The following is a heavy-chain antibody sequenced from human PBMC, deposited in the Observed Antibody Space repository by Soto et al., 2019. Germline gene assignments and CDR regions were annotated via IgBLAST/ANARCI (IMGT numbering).Heavy chain of an antibody. J-gene: IGHJ4*02. CDR2: IYYSRST. Sequence: SETLSLTCXVSGGSISSSSYYWGWIRQPPGKGLEWIGSIYYSRSTYYNPSLKSRVTISVDTSNNQFSLKLTSVTAADTALYYCVRHAPYRSGWANRNDYWGQGILVTVSS. CDR1: GGSISSSSYY. CDR3: VRHAPYRSGWANRNDY. D-gene: IGHD6-19*01. V-gene: IGHV4-39*01.